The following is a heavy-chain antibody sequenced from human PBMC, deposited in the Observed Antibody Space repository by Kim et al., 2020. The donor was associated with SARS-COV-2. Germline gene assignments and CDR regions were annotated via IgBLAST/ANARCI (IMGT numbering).Heavy chain of an antibody. Sequence: GESLKISCKGSGYSFTSYWIGWVRQMPGKGLEWMGIIYPGDSDTRYSPSFQGQVTISADKSISTAYLQWSSLKASDTAMYYCARPAGAGGYNLPSSAFDIWGQGTMVTVSS. CDR2: IYPGDSDT. D-gene: IGHD5-12*01. CDR1: GYSFTSYW. V-gene: IGHV5-51*01. J-gene: IGHJ3*02. CDR3: ARPAGAGGYNLPSSAFDI.